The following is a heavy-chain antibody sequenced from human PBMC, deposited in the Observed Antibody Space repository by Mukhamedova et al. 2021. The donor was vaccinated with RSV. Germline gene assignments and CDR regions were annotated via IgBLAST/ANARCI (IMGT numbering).Heavy chain of an antibody. J-gene: IGHJ6*03. D-gene: IGHD1-26*01. V-gene: IGHV1-3*01. Sequence: VRQAPGQSLEWMGWINADNGNTKYSQRFQGRVTITRDTSATTAYMAVRSLTSEDTAIYYCARAIGPTPYYYHMHVCGKGTTVPV. CDR3: ARAIGPTPYYYHMHV. CDR2: INADNGNT.